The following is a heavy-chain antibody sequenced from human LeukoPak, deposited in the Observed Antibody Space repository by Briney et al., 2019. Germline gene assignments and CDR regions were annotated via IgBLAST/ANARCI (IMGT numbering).Heavy chain of an antibody. D-gene: IGHD6-13*01. CDR2: INPSGGST. Sequence: ASVKVSCKASGYTFTSYYMHWVRQAPGQGLEWMGIINPSGGSTSYAQKFKGRVTMTRDTSTSTVYMELSSLRSEDTAVYYCARDKVWYSSSWYLDYWGQGTLVTVSS. J-gene: IGHJ4*02. V-gene: IGHV1-46*01. CDR1: GYTFTSYY. CDR3: ARDKVWYSSSWYLDY.